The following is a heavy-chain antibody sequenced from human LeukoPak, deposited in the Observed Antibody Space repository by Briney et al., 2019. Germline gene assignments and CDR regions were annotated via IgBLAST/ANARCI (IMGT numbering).Heavy chain of an antibody. D-gene: IGHD2-15*01. CDR1: GFTFGRYA. J-gene: IGHJ4*02. Sequence: PGGSLRLSCAASGFTFGRYALHWVRQAPGKGLEWVALTSFDGSSQYYADFVKGRFTISKDNSKNTLYLQMNSLKIEDTAVYYCARGSVGTPPPFDFWGQGTLVTVSS. CDR3: ARGSVGTPPPFDF. CDR2: TSFDGSSQ. V-gene: IGHV3-30-3*01.